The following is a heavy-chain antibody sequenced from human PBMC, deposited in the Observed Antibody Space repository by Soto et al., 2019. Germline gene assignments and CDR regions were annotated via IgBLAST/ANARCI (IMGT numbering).Heavy chain of an antibody. V-gene: IGHV3-30*18. Sequence: LRLSCAASGFTFSSYGMHWVRQAPGKGLEWVAVISYDGSNKYYADSVKGRFTISRDNSKNTLYLQMNSLRAEDTAVYYCAKDIEYSPSDGMDVWAQGTTVTVSS. D-gene: IGHD5-12*01. CDR3: AKDIEYSPSDGMDV. J-gene: IGHJ6*02. CDR1: GFTFSSYG. CDR2: ISYDGSNK.